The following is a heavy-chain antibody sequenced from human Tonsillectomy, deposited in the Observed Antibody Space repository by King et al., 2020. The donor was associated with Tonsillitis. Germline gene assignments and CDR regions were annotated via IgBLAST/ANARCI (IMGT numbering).Heavy chain of an antibody. D-gene: IGHD6-6*01. V-gene: IGHV3-9*01. CDR1: GFTFDDYA. Sequence: VQLVESGGGLVQPGRSLRLSCAASGFTFDDYAMQWVRQAPGKGLEWVSGISWNSGSTAYADSVKGRFTISRDNAKNSLYLQMNSLRPEDTALYYCAKDMGLAARLYACDIWGQGTMVTVSA. J-gene: IGHJ3*02. CDR2: ISWNSGST. CDR3: AKDMGLAARLYACDI.